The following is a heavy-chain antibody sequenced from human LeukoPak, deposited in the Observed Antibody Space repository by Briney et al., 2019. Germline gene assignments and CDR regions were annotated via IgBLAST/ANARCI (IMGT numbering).Heavy chain of an antibody. J-gene: IGHJ4*02. CDR2: IRIKSYREAT. CDR1: GFTFGDYA. D-gene: IGHD4-23*01. V-gene: IGHV3-49*03. CDR3: ARELLRWSAVDY. Sequence: GGSLRLSCTASGFTFGDYAMSWFRQAPGKGLEWVGFIRIKSYREATDYAASVKGRFTISRDDSKSIVYLQMNSLKTEDTAVYYCARELLRWSAVDYWGQGTLVTVSS.